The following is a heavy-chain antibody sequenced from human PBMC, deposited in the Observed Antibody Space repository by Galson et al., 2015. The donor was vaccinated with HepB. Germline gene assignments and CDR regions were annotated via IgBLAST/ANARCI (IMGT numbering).Heavy chain of an antibody. D-gene: IGHD4-23*01. Sequence: SLRLSCAASGFTFSTYDLHWVRQVTGKNLEWVSAISTAGDPFYTDSVKGRFTISRENAKNSLYLQMNSLRAGDTAVYYCAGVRWVDRAFDIWGQGTMVTVSS. V-gene: IGHV3-13*05. CDR1: GFTFSTYD. J-gene: IGHJ3*02. CDR2: ISTAGDP. CDR3: AGVRWVDRAFDI.